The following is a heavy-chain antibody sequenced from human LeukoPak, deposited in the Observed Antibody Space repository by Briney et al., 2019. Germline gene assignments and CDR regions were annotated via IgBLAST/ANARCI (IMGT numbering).Heavy chain of an antibody. V-gene: IGHV1-8*01. CDR3: ASTGYCTNGVCYNFWFDP. CDR2: MNPNSGNT. J-gene: IGHJ5*02. CDR1: GYTFTSYD. D-gene: IGHD2-8*01. Sequence: ASVKVSCKASGYTFTSYDINWVRQATGQGLEWMGWMNPNSGNTGYAQKFQGRVTMTRDTSISTAYMELSRLRSDDTAVYYCASTGYCTNGVCYNFWFDPWGQGTLVTVSS.